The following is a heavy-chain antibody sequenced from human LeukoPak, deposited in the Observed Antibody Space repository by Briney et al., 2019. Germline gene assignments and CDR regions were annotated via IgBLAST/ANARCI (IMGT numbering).Heavy chain of an antibody. V-gene: IGHV4-30-4*08. CDR1: GGSISSGDYY. CDR2: IYYSGST. Sequence: SQTLSLTCTVSGGSISSGDYYWSWIRQPPGKGLERIGYIYYSGSTCYNPSLKGRVTISVDTSKNQFSLKLSSVTAADTAVYYCAREYYYDSSGYFLWGQGTLVTVSS. CDR3: AREYYYDSSGYFL. D-gene: IGHD3-22*01. J-gene: IGHJ4*02.